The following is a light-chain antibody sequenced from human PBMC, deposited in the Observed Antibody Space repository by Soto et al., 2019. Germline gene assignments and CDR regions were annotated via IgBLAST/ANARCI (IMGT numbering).Light chain of an antibody. CDR1: SSDVGAHNH. V-gene: IGLV2-14*01. J-gene: IGLJ1*01. CDR2: EVT. CDR3: ISYTSRSTPYV. Sequence: QSALTQPASVSGSPGQSITISCTGTSSDVGAHNHVSWYQQHPGKAPKLMIYEVTNRPSGVSNRFSGSKSGNTASLTISGLQAEDEADYYCISYTSRSTPYVFGTGTKLTVL.